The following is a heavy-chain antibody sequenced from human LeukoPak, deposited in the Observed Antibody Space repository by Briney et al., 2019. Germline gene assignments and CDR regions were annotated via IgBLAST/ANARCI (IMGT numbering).Heavy chain of an antibody. CDR3: ARVATTSSKWSLDY. CDR2: INSDGSST. Sequence: PGGSLRLSCAASGFTFSAYWMHWVRQSPGKALVWVSRINSDGSSTDYADSVKGRFTISRDIAKSTLYLQMNSLRAEDTAVYYCARVATTSSKWSLDYWGQGTLVTVSS. D-gene: IGHD2-2*01. CDR1: GFTFSAYW. V-gene: IGHV3-74*01. J-gene: IGHJ4*02.